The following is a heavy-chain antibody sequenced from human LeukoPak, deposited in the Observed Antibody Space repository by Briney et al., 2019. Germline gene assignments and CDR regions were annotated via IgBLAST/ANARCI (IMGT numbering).Heavy chain of an antibody. D-gene: IGHD2-21*02. Sequence: GGSLRLSCAASGFTFSSYSMNWVRQAPGKGLEWVSSISSSSSYIYYADSVKGRFTISRDNAKNSLYLQMNSLRAEDTAVYYCARDFVGVTAIPFDYWGQGTLVTVSS. J-gene: IGHJ4*02. CDR2: ISSSSSYI. CDR3: ARDFVGVTAIPFDY. V-gene: IGHV3-21*01. CDR1: GFTFSSYS.